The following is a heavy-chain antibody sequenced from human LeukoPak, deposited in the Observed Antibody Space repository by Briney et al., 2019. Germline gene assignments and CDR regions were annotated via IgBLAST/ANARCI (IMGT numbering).Heavy chain of an antibody. D-gene: IGHD1-26*01. J-gene: IGHJ4*02. V-gene: IGHV3-20*04. CDR3: VRSRSYYFDY. Sequence: GGSLRLSCAASGFTFDDYGMTWVRQDPGRRLEWVSTVDWSGGRTSYADSVKGRFTISRDNAKNSLYLQMNSLRAEDTALYFCVRSRSYYFDYWGQGTLVTVCS. CDR1: GFTFDDYG. CDR2: VDWSGGRT.